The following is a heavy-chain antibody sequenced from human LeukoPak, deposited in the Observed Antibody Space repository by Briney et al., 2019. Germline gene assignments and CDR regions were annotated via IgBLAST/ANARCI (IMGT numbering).Heavy chain of an antibody. J-gene: IGHJ4*02. CDR1: GFSFRGYT. CDR3: ARDSSGSLDY. D-gene: IGHD1-26*01. Sequence: GGSLRLSCAASGFSFRGYTMHWVRQAPGKGLEWVSLISWNGYSTSYGVSVEGRFTISRNNNKGALNLQMSSLRTEDTAFYYCARDSSGSLDYWGQGTLVTVSS. V-gene: IGHV3-43*01. CDR2: ISWNGYST.